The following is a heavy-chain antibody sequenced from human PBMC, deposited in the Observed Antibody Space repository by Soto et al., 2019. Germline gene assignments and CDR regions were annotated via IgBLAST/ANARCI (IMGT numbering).Heavy chain of an antibody. CDR2: IWYDGSNK. D-gene: IGHD5-12*01. CDR1: GFTFSSYG. Sequence: QVRLVESGGGVVQPGRSLRLSCEASGFTFSSYGIHWVRQAPGKGLEWVAVIWYDGSNKYYADSVKGRFSISRDNFKNTLYLLMNSLRAEDTAVYYCARGHGVATTMGWFDPWGQGTLVTVSS. V-gene: IGHV3-33*01. J-gene: IGHJ5*02. CDR3: ARGHGVATTMGWFDP.